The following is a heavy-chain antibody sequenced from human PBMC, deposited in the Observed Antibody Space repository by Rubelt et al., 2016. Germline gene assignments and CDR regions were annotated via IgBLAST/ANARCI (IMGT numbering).Heavy chain of an antibody. CDR3: ASQRGYSRGRH. CDR1: GGSFSGYY. CDR2: INHSGST. J-gene: IGHJ4*02. Sequence: QVQLQQWGAGLLKPSETLSLTCAVYGGSFSGYYWNWIRQPPGKGLEWIGEINHSGSTTYNPSLKSRVTMSVDTSKDQFSLTLISGTAADTAVYYCASQRGYSRGRHWGQGTLVTVSS. V-gene: IGHV4-34*01. D-gene: IGHD6-19*01.